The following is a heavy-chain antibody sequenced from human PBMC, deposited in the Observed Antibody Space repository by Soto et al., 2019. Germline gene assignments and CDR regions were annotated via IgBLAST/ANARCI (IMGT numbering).Heavy chain of an antibody. CDR3: ARDAAPTLNFPHGMDV. CDR2: TLYRSSKWYN. Sequence: SQTLSLTCAISGDSVSTNIAAWSWIRQSPSRGLEWLGRTLYRSSKWYNEYAVSVKSRMTINPDTSKNQFSLQLNSVTPEDTAVYYCARDAAPTLNFPHGMDVWGQGTAVTVSS. D-gene: IGHD2-15*01. V-gene: IGHV6-1*01. CDR1: GDSVSTNIAA. J-gene: IGHJ6*02.